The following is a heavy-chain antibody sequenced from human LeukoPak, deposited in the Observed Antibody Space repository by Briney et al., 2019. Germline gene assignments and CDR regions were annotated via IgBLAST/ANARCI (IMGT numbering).Heavy chain of an antibody. CDR1: GFTFRSYD. Sequence: GGSLRLSCAASGFTFRSYDMHWVRQAPGKGLAWVAVISYDGSNKYYGDSVKGRFTISRDNSKNTLYLQMNSLRGEDTAVYYCTTHRGYSYGYPDDYWGQGTLVTVSS. CDR2: ISYDGSNK. CDR3: TTHRGYSYGYPDDY. D-gene: IGHD5-18*01. J-gene: IGHJ4*02. V-gene: IGHV3-30*03.